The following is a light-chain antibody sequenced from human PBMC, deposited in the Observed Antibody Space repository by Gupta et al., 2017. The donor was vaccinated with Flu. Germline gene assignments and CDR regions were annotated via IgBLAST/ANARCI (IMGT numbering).Light chain of an antibody. Sequence: DNQMTQPPSTLSASVGDRVTITCRASQSVGKWLAWYQQKPGKAPKVLIYKASSVESEVPSRFSGSGSGTEFTLTISSLQPDDFATYYCQQDDSYSRTFGQGTKMEIK. CDR3: QQDDSYSRT. J-gene: IGKJ2*02. CDR1: QSVGKW. V-gene: IGKV1-5*03. CDR2: KAS.